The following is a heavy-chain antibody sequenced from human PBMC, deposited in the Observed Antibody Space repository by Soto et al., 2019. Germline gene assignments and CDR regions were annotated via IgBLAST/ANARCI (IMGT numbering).Heavy chain of an antibody. J-gene: IGHJ4*02. CDR3: ARDQAPYRNGWYY. Sequence: QIYLVQSGAEVKKPGASVKVSCKASGYTFTSYGIIWVRQAPGQGLEWMGWINTKNGNTHYAQKLQGRVTMTTDTSTTTAYMELRSLRTDDTAVYFCARDQAPYRNGWYYWGQGTLVPVSS. V-gene: IGHV1-18*01. CDR1: GYTFTSYG. CDR2: INTKNGNT. D-gene: IGHD6-13*01.